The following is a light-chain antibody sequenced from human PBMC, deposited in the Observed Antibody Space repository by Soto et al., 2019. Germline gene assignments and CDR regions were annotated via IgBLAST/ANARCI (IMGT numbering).Light chain of an antibody. CDR1: QTIDNF. CDR3: QQSFMSWT. V-gene: IGKV1-39*01. Sequence: DLQMAQSPSSLPASVGDRVTITCRASQTIDNFLNWYQQKPGKAPKLLIYAASTLQSGVPSRFRGSGSGTDFTLTISSLQPEDFATYYCQQSFMSWTFGQGTKVEIK. CDR2: AAS. J-gene: IGKJ1*01.